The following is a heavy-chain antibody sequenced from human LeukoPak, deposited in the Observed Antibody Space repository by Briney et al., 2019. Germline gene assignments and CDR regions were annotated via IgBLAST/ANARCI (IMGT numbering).Heavy chain of an antibody. Sequence: GGSLRLSCAASGFTFSSYEMNWVRQAPGKGLEGVSYISSSGSTIYYADSVKGRFTISRDNAKNSLYLQMNSLRAEDTAVYYCARDTGSYLDYWGQGTLVTVSS. J-gene: IGHJ4*02. CDR3: ARDTGSYLDY. CDR1: GFTFSSYE. V-gene: IGHV3-48*03. CDR2: ISSSGSTI. D-gene: IGHD3-10*01.